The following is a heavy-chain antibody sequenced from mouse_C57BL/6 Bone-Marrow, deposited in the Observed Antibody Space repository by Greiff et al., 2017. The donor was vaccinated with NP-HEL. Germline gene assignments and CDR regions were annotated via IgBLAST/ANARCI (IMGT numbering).Heavy chain of an antibody. D-gene: IGHD2-1*01. CDR1: GFTFSSYA. J-gene: IGHJ3*01. CDR3: TRDRGNWFAY. CDR2: ISSGGDYI. V-gene: IGHV5-9-1*02. Sequence: EVKLMESGEGLVKPGGSLKLSCAASGFTFSSYAMSWVRQTPEKRLEWVAYISSGGDYIYYADTVKGRFTISRDNARNTLYLQMSSLKSEDTAMYYCTRDRGNWFAYWGQGTLVTVSA.